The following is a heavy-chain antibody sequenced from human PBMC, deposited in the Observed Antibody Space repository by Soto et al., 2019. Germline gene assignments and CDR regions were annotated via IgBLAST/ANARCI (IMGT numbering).Heavy chain of an antibody. CDR3: AKDLLRTGRAYGMDV. J-gene: IGHJ6*02. CDR2: ISYDGSNK. CDR1: GFTFSSYG. Sequence: QVQLVESGGGVVQPGRSLRLSCAASGFTFSSYGMHWVRQAPGKGLEWVAVISYDGSNKYYADSVKGRFTISRDKSENARYLQMNSLRAEATAVYYCAKDLLRTGRAYGMDVWGQGTTVTVSS. V-gene: IGHV3-30*18.